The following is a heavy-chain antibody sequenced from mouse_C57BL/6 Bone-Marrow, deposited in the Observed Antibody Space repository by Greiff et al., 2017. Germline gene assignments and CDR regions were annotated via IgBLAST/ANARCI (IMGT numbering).Heavy chain of an antibody. V-gene: IGHV1-26*01. CDR3: AREGYDYESAMDY. CDR1: GYTFTDYY. Sequence: EVQLQQSGPELVKPGASVKISCKASGYTFTDYYMNWVKQSHGKSLEWIGDINPNNGGTSYNQKLKGKATLTVDKSSSTAYMELRSLTSEDSAVYYCAREGYDYESAMDYWGQGTSVTVSS. J-gene: IGHJ4*01. CDR2: INPNNGGT. D-gene: IGHD2-4*01.